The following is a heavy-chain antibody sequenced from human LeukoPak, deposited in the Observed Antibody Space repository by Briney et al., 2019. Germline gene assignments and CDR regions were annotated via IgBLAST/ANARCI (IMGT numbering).Heavy chain of an antibody. CDR1: GGSISSYY. D-gene: IGHD3-22*01. CDR3: ARVWSDSSGYYIYYFDY. J-gene: IGHJ4*02. Sequence: SETLSLTCTVSGGSISSYYWSWIRQPPGKGLEWIGYIYYSGSTNYNPSLKSRVTISVETSKNQFSLKLSSVTAADTAVYYCARVWSDSSGYYIYYFDYWGQGTLVTVSS. V-gene: IGHV4-59*01. CDR2: IYYSGST.